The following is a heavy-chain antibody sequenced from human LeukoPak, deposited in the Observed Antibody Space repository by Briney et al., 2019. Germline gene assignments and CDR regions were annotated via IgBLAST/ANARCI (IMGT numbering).Heavy chain of an antibody. CDR2: IYYSGST. CDR1: GGSISSYY. Sequence: KPSETLSLTRTVSGGSISSYYWSWIRQPPGKGLEWIGYIYYSGSTNYNPSLKSRVTISVDTSKNQFSLKLSSVTAADTAVYYCARGLLDDYWGQGTLVTVSS. D-gene: IGHD3-3*02. J-gene: IGHJ4*02. CDR3: ARGLLDDY. V-gene: IGHV4-59*01.